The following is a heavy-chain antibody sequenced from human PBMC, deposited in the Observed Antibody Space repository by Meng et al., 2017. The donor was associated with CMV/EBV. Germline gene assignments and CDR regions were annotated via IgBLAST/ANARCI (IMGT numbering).Heavy chain of an antibody. D-gene: IGHD6-13*01. Sequence: ESLRLSCTVSGGSISSSSYYWGWIRQPPGKGLEWIGSIYYSGSTYYNPSLKSRVTISVDTSKNQFSLKLSSVTAADTAVYYCARDRDMYSSSWYPFDYWGQGTLVTVSS. CDR1: GGSISSSSYY. CDR3: ARDRDMYSSSWYPFDY. CDR2: IYYSGST. V-gene: IGHV4-39*07. J-gene: IGHJ4*02.